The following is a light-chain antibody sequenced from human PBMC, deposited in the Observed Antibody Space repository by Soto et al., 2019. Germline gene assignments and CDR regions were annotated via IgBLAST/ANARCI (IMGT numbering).Light chain of an antibody. CDR1: SGHSSYA. CDR3: QTWGTGIHYV. CDR2: LNSDGSH. J-gene: IGLJ1*01. Sequence: HLVLTQSPSASASLGVSVKLTCTLSSGHSSYAIAWHQQQPEKGPRYLMKLNSDGSHSKGDGIPDRFSGSSSGAERYLTISSLQSEDEADYYCQTWGTGIHYVFGTGTKVTVL. V-gene: IGLV4-69*01.